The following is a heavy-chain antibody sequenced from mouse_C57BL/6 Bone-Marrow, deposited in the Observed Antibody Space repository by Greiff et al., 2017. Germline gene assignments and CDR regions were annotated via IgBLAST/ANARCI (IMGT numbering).Heavy chain of an antibody. V-gene: IGHV1-61*01. CDR1: GYTFTSYW. CDR3: ASHDYDEGY. CDR2: IYPSDSET. J-gene: IGHJ2*01. Sequence: VQLQQPGAELVRPGSSVKLSCKASGYTFTSYWMDWVKQRPGQGLEWIGNIYPSDSETHYNQKFKDKATLTVDKSSSTAYMQLSSPTSEDSAVYYCASHDYDEGYWGQGTTLTVSS. D-gene: IGHD2-4*01.